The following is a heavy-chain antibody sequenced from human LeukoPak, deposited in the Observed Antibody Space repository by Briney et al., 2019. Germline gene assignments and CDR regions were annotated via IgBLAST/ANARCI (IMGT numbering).Heavy chain of an antibody. CDR1: GYTFTSYG. Sequence: ASVKVSCKASGYTFTSYGISWVRQAPGQGLEWMGWISAYNGNTNYAQKLQGRVTMTTDTSTSTAYMELRSLRSDNTAVYYCARDSARSCSSFDYYYGMDVWGQGTTVTVSS. J-gene: IGHJ6*02. D-gene: IGHD6-6*01. CDR2: ISAYNGNT. V-gene: IGHV1-18*01. CDR3: ARDSARSCSSFDYYYGMDV.